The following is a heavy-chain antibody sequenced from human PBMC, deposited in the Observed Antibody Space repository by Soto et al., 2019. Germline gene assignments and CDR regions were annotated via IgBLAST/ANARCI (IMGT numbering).Heavy chain of an antibody. V-gene: IGHV3-48*03. CDR3: ASLATVHFPVDY. D-gene: IGHD4-17*01. Sequence: SLRLSCAASGFTFSSYEMNWVRQAPGKGLEWVPYISSSGSTIYYADSVKGRFTISRDNAKNSLYLQMNSLRAEDTAVYYCASLATVHFPVDYWGQGTLVTVSS. J-gene: IGHJ4*02. CDR2: ISSSGSTI. CDR1: GFTFSSYE.